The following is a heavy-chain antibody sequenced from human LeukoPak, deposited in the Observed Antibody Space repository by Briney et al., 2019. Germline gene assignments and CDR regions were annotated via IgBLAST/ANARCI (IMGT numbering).Heavy chain of an antibody. V-gene: IGHV1-2*02. CDR3: ARRYSSGYYYDDFDY. J-gene: IGHJ4*02. Sequence: ASVKVSCKASGYTFTGYYMHWVRQAPGQGLEWMGWINPNNGGTNYAQKFQGRVTMTRDTSISTAYMELSSLRSEDTAVYYCARRYSSGYYYDDFDYWGQGTLVTVSS. D-gene: IGHD3-22*01. CDR2: INPNNGGT. CDR1: GYTFTGYY.